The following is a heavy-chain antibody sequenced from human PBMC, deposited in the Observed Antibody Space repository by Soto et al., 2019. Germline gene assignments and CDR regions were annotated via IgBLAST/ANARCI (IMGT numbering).Heavy chain of an antibody. D-gene: IGHD2-15*01. V-gene: IGHV4-59*01. J-gene: IGHJ4*02. Sequence: SETLSLTCTVSGGSISSYYWSWIRQPPGKGLEWIGYIYYSGSTNYNPSLKSRVTISVDTSKNQFSLKLSSVTAADTAVYYCARGYCSGGSCYFDYWGQGTLVTVSS. CDR1: GGSISSYY. CDR2: IYYSGST. CDR3: ARGYCSGGSCYFDY.